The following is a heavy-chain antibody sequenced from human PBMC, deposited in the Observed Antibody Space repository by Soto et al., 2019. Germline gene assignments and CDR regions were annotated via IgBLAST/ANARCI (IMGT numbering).Heavy chain of an antibody. J-gene: IGHJ1*01. D-gene: IGHD2-2*01. CDR1: GGTFSSYA. Sequence: ASVKVSCKASGGTFSSYAISWVRQAPGQGLEWMGGIIPIFGTANYAQKFQGRVTITADKSTSTAYMELSSLRSEDTAVYYCARASRYCSSTSCYGDFQHWGQGTLVTVSS. CDR3: ARASRYCSSTSCYGDFQH. V-gene: IGHV1-69*06. CDR2: IIPIFGTA.